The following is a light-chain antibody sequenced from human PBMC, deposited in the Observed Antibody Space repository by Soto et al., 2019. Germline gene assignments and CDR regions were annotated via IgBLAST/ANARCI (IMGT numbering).Light chain of an antibody. J-gene: IGKJ5*01. CDR2: AAS. CDR1: EDISTW. V-gene: IGKV1-12*01. CDR3: QQLNSYPIT. Sequence: DIQMTQSPSSVSASVGDRVTITCLSSEDISTWLAWYQQKPGKAPKLLIYAASTLQSGVPSRFSGSGSGTDFTLTISSLQPEDFATYYCQQLNSYPITFGQGTRLEI.